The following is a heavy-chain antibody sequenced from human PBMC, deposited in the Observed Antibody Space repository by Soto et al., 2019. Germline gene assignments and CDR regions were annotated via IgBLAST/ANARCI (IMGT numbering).Heavy chain of an antibody. CDR1: GYTFTSYY. J-gene: IGHJ4*02. Sequence: ASVKVSCKASGYTFTSYYMHWVRQAPGQGLEWMGIINPSGGSTTYAQKFQGRVTMTRDTSTSTVYMELSSLRSEDTAVYYCARQYCSGGSCYALDYWGQGTLVTVSS. D-gene: IGHD2-15*01. CDR3: ARQYCSGGSCYALDY. CDR2: INPSGGST. V-gene: IGHV1-46*01.